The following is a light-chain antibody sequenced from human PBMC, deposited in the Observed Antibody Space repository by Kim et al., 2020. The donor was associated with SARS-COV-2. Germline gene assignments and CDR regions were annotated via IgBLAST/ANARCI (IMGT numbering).Light chain of an antibody. Sequence: RVPIACTGSSANVGAGYDIHWYQQLPGTAPELLIYANNNRPSGVPDRFSGSKSGTSASLAITGLQAEDEADYYCQSYDSSLTVVVFGGGTKLTVL. CDR1: SANVGAGYD. J-gene: IGLJ2*01. CDR3: QSYDSSLTVVV. V-gene: IGLV1-40*01. CDR2: ANN.